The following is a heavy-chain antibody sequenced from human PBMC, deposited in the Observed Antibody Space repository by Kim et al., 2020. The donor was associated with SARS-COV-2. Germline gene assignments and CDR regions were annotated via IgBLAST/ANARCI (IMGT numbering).Heavy chain of an antibody. Sequence: VDAVKGRFTTTRDNAKTSLYLQMNRLRAEDTAVYYCARVYGDYDYYFDYWGQGTLVTVSS. J-gene: IGHJ4*02. V-gene: IGHV3-7*04. D-gene: IGHD4-17*01. CDR3: ARVYGDYDYYFDY.